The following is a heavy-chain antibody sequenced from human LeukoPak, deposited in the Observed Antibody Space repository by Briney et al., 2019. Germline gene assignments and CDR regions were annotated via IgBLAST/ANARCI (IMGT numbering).Heavy chain of an antibody. V-gene: IGHV3-53*01. CDR3: ARERSYYYYYMDV. CDR2: IYSGGST. CDR1: GFTVSSNY. Sequence: GGSLRLSCAASGFTVSSNYMSWVRQAPGKGLEWVSIIYSGGSTYYADSVKGRFTISRDNSKNTVYLQMKSLRAEDTAVYFCARERSYYYYYMDVWGKGTTVTVSS. J-gene: IGHJ6*03. D-gene: IGHD3-10*01.